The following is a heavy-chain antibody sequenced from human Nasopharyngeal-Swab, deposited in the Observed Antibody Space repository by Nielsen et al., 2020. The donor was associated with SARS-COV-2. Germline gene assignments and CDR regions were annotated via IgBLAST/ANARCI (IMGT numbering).Heavy chain of an antibody. CDR2: INHSGST. CDR3: ARVGYYDSSGYSDY. J-gene: IGHJ4*02. Sequence: SETLSLTCAVYGGSFSGYYWSWIRQPPGKGLEWIGEINHSGSTNYNPSLKSRVTISVDPSKNQFSLKLSSVTAADTAVYYCARVGYYDSSGYSDYWGQGTLVTVSS. V-gene: IGHV4-34*01. CDR1: GGSFSGYY. D-gene: IGHD3-22*01.